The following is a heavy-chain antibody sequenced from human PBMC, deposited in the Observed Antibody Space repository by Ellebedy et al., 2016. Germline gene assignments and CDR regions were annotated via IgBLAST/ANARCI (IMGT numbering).Heavy chain of an antibody. D-gene: IGHD4-17*01. V-gene: IGHV3-33*01. J-gene: IGHJ4*02. CDR3: ARDRAATVTTLFFDY. CDR1: GFTFSSYG. Sequence: GESLKISCAASGFTFSSYGMHWVRQAPGKGVEWVAVIWYDGSNKYYADSVKGRFTISRDNSKNTLYLQMNSLRAEDAALYYCARDRAATVTTLFFDYWGQGTLVTVSS. CDR2: IWYDGSNK.